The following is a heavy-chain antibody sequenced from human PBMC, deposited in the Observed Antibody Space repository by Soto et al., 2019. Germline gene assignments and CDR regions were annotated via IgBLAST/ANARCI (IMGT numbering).Heavy chain of an antibody. CDR3: ARSVFP. Sequence: PSETLSLTCTVSGGSITSDYSCWSWIRQPPGEGLEWIGHIFDSGTTYTNPSLRSQVAISVDTSKNQFSLKLSSVTAADTAVYYCARSVFPWGQGTLVTVSS. V-gene: IGHV4-30-4*01. CDR2: IFDSGTT. CDR1: GGSITSDYSC. J-gene: IGHJ5*02.